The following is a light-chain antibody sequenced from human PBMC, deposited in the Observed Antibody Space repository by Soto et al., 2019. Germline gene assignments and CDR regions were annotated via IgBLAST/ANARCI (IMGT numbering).Light chain of an antibody. CDR2: DAS. J-gene: IGKJ1*01. Sequence: ILMTQSPATLSVSPGERATLSCRASQSVSNNLAWYQQKPGQAPRLLIYDASTRATGSPARFSGTGSGTEFTLTISGLQSEDFAVSSCQPYNNWPPRTFGQGTEVEIK. CDR3: QPYNNWPPRT. V-gene: IGKV3-15*01. CDR1: QSVSNN.